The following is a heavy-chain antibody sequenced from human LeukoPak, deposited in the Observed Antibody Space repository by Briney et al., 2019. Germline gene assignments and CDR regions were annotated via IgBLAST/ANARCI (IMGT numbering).Heavy chain of an antibody. V-gene: IGHV1-2*02. Sequence: ASVKVSCKASGYTFTDYFIHRVRQAPGQGPEWMAWINPTTGDTSYAQKIQGRASLARDTPISTVYMELSRLTFDDTAVYYCARGPDHGGFDHWGQGTLVIVSS. CDR2: INPTTGDT. J-gene: IGHJ4*02. CDR3: ARGPDHGGFDH. CDR1: GYTFTDYF. D-gene: IGHD3-16*01.